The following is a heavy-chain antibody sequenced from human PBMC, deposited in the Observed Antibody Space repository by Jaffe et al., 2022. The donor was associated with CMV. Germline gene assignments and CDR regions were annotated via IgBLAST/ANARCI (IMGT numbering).Heavy chain of an antibody. D-gene: IGHD3-22*01. CDR1: GYTFTSYA. CDR3: ARVRYYDSSGYYYTNPHAFDI. J-gene: IGHJ3*02. CDR2: INAGNGNT. V-gene: IGHV1-3*01. Sequence: QVQLVQSGAEVKKPGASVKVSCKASGYTFTSYAMHWVRQAPGQRLEWMGWINAGNGNTKYSQKFQGRVTITRDTSASTAYMELSSLRSEDTAVYYCARVRYYDSSGYYYTNPHAFDIWGQGTMVTVSS.